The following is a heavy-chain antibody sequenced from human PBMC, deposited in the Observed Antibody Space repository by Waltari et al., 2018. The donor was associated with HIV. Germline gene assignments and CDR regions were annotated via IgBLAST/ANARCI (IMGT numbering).Heavy chain of an antibody. CDR3: ARDKDSSGYHFDY. CDR1: GGSISSGGYY. CDR2: IYYSGST. J-gene: IGHJ4*02. D-gene: IGHD3-22*01. V-gene: IGHV4-31*03. Sequence: QVQLQESAPGLVKPSQTLSLTCTVSGGSISSGGYYWSWLPPHPGKGLEWIGYIYYSGSTYYNPSLKSRVTISVDTSKNQFSLKLSSVTAADTAVYYCARDKDSSGYHFDYWGQGTLVTVSS.